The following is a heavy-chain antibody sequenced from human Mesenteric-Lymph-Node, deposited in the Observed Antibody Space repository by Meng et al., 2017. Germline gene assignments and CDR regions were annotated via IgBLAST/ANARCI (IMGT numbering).Heavy chain of an antibody. CDR2: IYHSGST. J-gene: IGHJ4*02. CDR3: ATIKYFGDDNSLEY. Sequence: QGHPQKLGQGRGNPSGPRSLNGAVSCDSISRSHWWSWVRQPPGKGLEWIGEIYHSGSTHYTPSLRSRVTISVDKSQHQFSLKLGSVTAADTAVYYCATIKYFGDDNSLEYWGQGILVTVSS. V-gene: IGHV4-4*02. CDR1: CDSISRSHW. D-gene: IGHD3-9*01.